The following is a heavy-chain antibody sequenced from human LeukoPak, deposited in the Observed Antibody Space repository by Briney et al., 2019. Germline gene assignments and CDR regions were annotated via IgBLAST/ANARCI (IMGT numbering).Heavy chain of an antibody. CDR3: ARRINDFWSGQYGYYFDY. D-gene: IGHD3-3*01. Sequence: SETLSLTCSVSGDSIISSTYYWGWIRQPPGKGLEWIGSIYYSGSTYYNSSLKSRVTISVDTSKDQFSLKLSSVTAADTAVYYCARRINDFWSGQYGYYFDYWGQGTLVTVSS. V-gene: IGHV4-39*01. CDR2: IYYSGST. J-gene: IGHJ4*02. CDR1: GDSIISSTYY.